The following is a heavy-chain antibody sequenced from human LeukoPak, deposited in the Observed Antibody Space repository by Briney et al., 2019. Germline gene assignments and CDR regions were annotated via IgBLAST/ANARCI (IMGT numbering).Heavy chain of an antibody. CDR2: FSSSGST. J-gene: IGHJ4*02. D-gene: IGHD1-1*01. CDR1: GGSISNYY. CDR3: ARLIYNTFTNNWRFDS. V-gene: IGHV4-4*08. Sequence: SETLSLTCTVSGGSISNYYWSWIRQSPGKGLEYIGYFSSSGSTNYNPSLENRVIISRDMSRNQFSLELSSVTAADTALYFCARLIYNTFTNNWRFDSWGQGTLVTISS.